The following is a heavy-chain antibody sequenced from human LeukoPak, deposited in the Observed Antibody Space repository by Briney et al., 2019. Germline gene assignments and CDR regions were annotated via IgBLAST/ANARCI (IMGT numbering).Heavy chain of an antibody. D-gene: IGHD6-19*01. CDR3: ARDGKAVAGIFDY. CDR2: INHSGST. CDR1: GGSFSGYY. J-gene: IGHJ4*02. V-gene: IGHV4-34*01. Sequence: SEALSLTCAVYGGSFSGYYWSWIRQPPGKGLEWIGEINHSGSTNYNPSLKSRVTISVDTSKNQFSLKLSSVTAADTAVYYCARDGKAVAGIFDYWGQGTLVTVSS.